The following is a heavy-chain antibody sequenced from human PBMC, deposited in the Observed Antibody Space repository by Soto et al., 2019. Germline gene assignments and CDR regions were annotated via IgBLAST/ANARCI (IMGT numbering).Heavy chain of an antibody. Sequence: EVQLLESGGGLVQPGGSLRLSCAASGFTFSSYAMSWVRQAPGKGLEWVSGISGSGDTTYYAESVKGRFTISRDDLKNTMYLQMNSLRAEDTAVYYCAKGEAYWGQGTLVTVSS. D-gene: IGHD1-26*01. J-gene: IGHJ4*02. CDR2: ISGSGDTT. CDR1: GFTFSSYA. V-gene: IGHV3-23*01. CDR3: AKGEAY.